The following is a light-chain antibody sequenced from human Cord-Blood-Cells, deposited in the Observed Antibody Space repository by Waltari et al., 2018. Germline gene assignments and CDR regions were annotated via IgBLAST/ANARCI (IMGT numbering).Light chain of an antibody. CDR2: DGS. V-gene: IGLV2-11*01. CDR1: SSDVGGYNY. CDR3: CSYAGSYTYV. J-gene: IGLJ1*01. Sequence: QSALTQPRSVSGSPGPSVTISCTGTSSDVGGYNYVSWYQQDPGKAPKLMIYDGSKRPSGVPDRFSGSKSGNTASLTISGLQAEDEADYYCCSYAGSYTYVFGTGTKVTVL.